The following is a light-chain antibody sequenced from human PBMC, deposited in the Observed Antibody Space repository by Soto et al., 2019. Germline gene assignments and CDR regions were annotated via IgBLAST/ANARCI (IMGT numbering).Light chain of an antibody. CDR3: TSYTTTGTYV. CDR2: DVS. Sequence: QSALSQPASLSGSPGQSITISCPGASSDLGDYNYVSWCQQHQGKAPKLMIYDVSRRPSGVSDRFSGSKSGNTASLTISGLQAEDEADYYCTSYTTTGTYVFATGTKVTVL. J-gene: IGLJ1*01. CDR1: SSDLGDYNY. V-gene: IGLV2-14*03.